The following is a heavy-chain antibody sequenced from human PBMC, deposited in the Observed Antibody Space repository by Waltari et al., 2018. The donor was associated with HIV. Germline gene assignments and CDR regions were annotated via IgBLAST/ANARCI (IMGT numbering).Heavy chain of an antibody. J-gene: IGHJ4*02. CDR1: GLTFSSYA. CDR3: ASALRIVAANDY. D-gene: IGHD6-13*01. V-gene: IGHV3-30*01. Sequence: QVQLVESGGGVVQSGRSLRLSCAASGLTFSSYAMHWVRQAPGKGLEWVAVISYDGSNKYYADSVKGRFTISRDNSKNTLYLQMNSLRAEDTAVYFCASALRIVAANDYWGQGTLVTVSS. CDR2: ISYDGSNK.